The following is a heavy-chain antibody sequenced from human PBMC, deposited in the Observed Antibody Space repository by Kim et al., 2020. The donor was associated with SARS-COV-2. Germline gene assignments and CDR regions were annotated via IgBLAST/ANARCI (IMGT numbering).Heavy chain of an antibody. Sequence: DSVKGRLTISRNNSKITLYLQMNSLGAEDTDVYYCAKVFGLIQPRGWFDPWGQGTLVTVSS. D-gene: IGHD5-18*01. J-gene: IGHJ5*02. CDR3: AKVFGLIQPRGWFDP. V-gene: IGHV3-23*02.